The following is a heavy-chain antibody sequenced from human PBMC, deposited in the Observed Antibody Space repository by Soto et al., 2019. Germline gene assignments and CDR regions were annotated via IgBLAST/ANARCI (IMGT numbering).Heavy chain of an antibody. CDR2: INHSGST. CDR3: ARGRSLYYDFWSGYGFSYYFDY. Sequence: PSETLSLTCAVYCGSFSGYYWSWIRQPPGKGLEWIGEINHSGSTNYNPSLKSRVTISVDTSKNQFSLKLSSVTAADTAVYYCARGRSLYYDFWSGYGFSYYFDYWGQGTLVTVSS. D-gene: IGHD3-3*01. V-gene: IGHV4-34*01. CDR1: CGSFSGYY. J-gene: IGHJ4*02.